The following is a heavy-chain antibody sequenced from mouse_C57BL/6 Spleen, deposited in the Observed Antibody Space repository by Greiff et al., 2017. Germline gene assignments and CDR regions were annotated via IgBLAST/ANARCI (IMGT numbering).Heavy chain of an antibody. CDR2: IYPYNGGT. V-gene: IGHV1-19*01. J-gene: IGHJ4*01. Sequence: VQLQQSGPVLVKPGASVKMSCTASGYTFTDYYMTWVKQSHGKSLEWIGVIYPYNGGTSYNQKLKGKATLTVDQSSSTAYMELHSLTSEDSAVYYCASPYDNDGDYAMDYWGQGTSVTVSA. CDR1: GYTFTDYY. D-gene: IGHD2-4*01. CDR3: ASPYDNDGDYAMDY.